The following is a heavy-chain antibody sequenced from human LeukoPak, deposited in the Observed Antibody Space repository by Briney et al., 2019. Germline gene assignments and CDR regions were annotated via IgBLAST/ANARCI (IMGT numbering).Heavy chain of an antibody. V-gene: IGHV3-15*01. Sequence: PGGSLRLSCAASGFTFSNAWMSWVRQAPGKGLEWVGRIKSKTDGGTTDYAAPVKGRFTISRDDSKNTLYLQMNSLKTEDTAVYYCTTGLLAPYGSGSYYNYHYYYGMDVWGQGTTVTVSS. CDR2: IKSKTDGGTT. J-gene: IGHJ6*02. D-gene: IGHD3-10*01. CDR3: TTGLLAPYGSGSYYNYHYYYGMDV. CDR1: GFTFSNAW.